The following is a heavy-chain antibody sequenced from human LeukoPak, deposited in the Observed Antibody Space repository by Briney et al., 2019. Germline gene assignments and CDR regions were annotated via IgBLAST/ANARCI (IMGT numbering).Heavy chain of an antibody. CDR1: GYTFTGYY. V-gene: IGHV1-2*02. Sequence: ASVKVSCKASGYTFTGYYIHWVRQAPGQGLEWMGWINPYSGGTNYAQKFQGRVTMTRDTSISTAYMEMSRLRSDDTAVYSCARDKGVAARGIGDYWGQGTLVTVSS. D-gene: IGHD6-6*01. CDR3: ARDKGVAARGIGDY. J-gene: IGHJ4*02. CDR2: INPYSGGT.